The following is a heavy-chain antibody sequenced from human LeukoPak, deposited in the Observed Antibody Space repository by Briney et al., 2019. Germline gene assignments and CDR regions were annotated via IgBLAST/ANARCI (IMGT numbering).Heavy chain of an antibody. V-gene: IGHV3-48*04. CDR2: ISSSSSTI. D-gene: IGHD3-10*01. Sequence: GGSLRLSCAASGFTFSSYSMIWVRQAPGKGLEWVSYISSSSSTIYYADSVKGRFTISRDNAKNSLCLQMNSLRAEDTAVYYCARETMVRGVWAFDIWGQGTMVTVSS. J-gene: IGHJ3*02. CDR1: GFTFSSYS. CDR3: ARETMVRGVWAFDI.